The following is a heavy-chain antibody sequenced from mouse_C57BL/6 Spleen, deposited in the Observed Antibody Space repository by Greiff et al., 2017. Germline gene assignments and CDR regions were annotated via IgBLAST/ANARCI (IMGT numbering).Heavy chain of an antibody. Sequence: EVQLQQSGAELVRPGASVKLSCTASGFNIKDYYMHWVKQRPEQGLEWIGRIDPEDGDTEYDPKFQGKATMTADTSSNTAYLQLSSLTSEDTAVYYCTDYYGSSHDVWGTGTTVTVSS. D-gene: IGHD1-1*01. CDR1: GFNIKDYY. J-gene: IGHJ1*03. CDR3: TDYYGSSHDV. V-gene: IGHV14-1*01. CDR2: IDPEDGDT.